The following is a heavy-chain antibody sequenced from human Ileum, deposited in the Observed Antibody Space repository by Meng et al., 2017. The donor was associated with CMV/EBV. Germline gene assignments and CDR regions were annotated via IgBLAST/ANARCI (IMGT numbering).Heavy chain of an antibody. V-gene: IGHV3-21*01. CDR2: ISSTSGNI. CDR1: GFTFSSST. J-gene: IGHJ4*02. D-gene: IGHD3/OR15-3a*01. Sequence: ASGFTFSSSTMNWVRQAPGKGLEWVSSISSTSGNIFYADSVKGRFTISRDNAKNSLYLQMNSLRAEDTAVYYCAHNGDDYWTGYHRDWGQGTLVTVSS. CDR3: AHNGDDYWTGYHRD.